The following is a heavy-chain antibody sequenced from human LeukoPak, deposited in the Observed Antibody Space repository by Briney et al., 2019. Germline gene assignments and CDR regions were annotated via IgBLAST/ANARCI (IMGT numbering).Heavy chain of an antibody. CDR3: ARVGCSSPSCYDFDY. D-gene: IGHD2-2*01. Sequence: GGSLRLSCAASGFTFSTYGMNWVRQAPGKGLEWVSSISSSSSYIYYADSVKGRFTISRDNAKNSLYLQLNSLRAEDTAVYYCARVGCSSPSCYDFDYWGQGTLVSVSS. V-gene: IGHV3-21*01. CDR1: GFTFSTYG. J-gene: IGHJ4*02. CDR2: ISSSSSYI.